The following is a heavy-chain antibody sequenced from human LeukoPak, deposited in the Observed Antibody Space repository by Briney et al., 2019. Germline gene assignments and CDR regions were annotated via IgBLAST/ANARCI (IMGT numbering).Heavy chain of an antibody. D-gene: IGHD1-26*01. CDR1: GGSFSGYY. CDR3: ARGRSGSYYVDWYFDL. CDR2: INHSGST. V-gene: IGHV4-34*01. Sequence: SETLSLTCAVYGGSFSGYYWSWIRQPPGKGLEWIGEINHSGSTNYNPSLKSRVTISVDTSKNQFSLKLSSVTAADTAVYYCARGRSGSYYVDWYFDLWGRGTLATVSS. J-gene: IGHJ2*01.